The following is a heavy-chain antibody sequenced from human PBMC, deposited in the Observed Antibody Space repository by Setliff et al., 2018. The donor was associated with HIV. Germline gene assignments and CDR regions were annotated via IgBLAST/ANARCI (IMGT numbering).Heavy chain of an antibody. Sequence: SVKVSCKASGDTFSSYTLSWVRQAPGQSLEWMGRIIPTLNVANDAPKIQGRVTITADKSTSTVYMELSSLTSEDTAMYYCARDRGPNNSFWRGTKKTHAFDLWGQGTMVTVSS. J-gene: IGHJ3*01. CDR1: GDTFSSYT. D-gene: IGHD3-3*01. CDR2: IIPTLNVA. V-gene: IGHV1-69*04. CDR3: ARDRGPNNSFWRGTKKTHAFDL.